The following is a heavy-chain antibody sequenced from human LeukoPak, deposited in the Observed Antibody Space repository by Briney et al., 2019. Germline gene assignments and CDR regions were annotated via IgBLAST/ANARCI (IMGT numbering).Heavy chain of an antibody. J-gene: IGHJ5*02. CDR2: IYYSGST. D-gene: IGHD3-10*01. Sequence: SETLSLTCTVSGVSISSGDYYWSWIRQPPGKGLEWIGYIYYSGSTYYNPSLKSRVTISVDTSKNQFSLKLSSVTAADTAVYYCARVHYYGLGNWFDPWGQGTLVTVSS. CDR3: ARVHYYGLGNWFDP. V-gene: IGHV4-30-4*01. CDR1: GVSISSGDYY.